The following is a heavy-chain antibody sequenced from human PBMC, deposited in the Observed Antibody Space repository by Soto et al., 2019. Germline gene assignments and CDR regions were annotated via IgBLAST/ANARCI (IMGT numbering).Heavy chain of an antibody. J-gene: IGHJ4*02. CDR1: GFSLSNSGLG. CDR2: IYWNDDK. CDR3: ANSHVSYGGFFPSGY. V-gene: IGHV2-5*01. Sequence: SGPTLVNPTQTLTLTCTFSGFSLSNSGLGMGWIRQPPGKALEWLALIYWNDDKRYSPSLKSRLTITKDTSKNQVVLAMTNMDHVDTATYYCANSHVSYGGFFPSGYWSQGILVTVSS. D-gene: IGHD4-17*01.